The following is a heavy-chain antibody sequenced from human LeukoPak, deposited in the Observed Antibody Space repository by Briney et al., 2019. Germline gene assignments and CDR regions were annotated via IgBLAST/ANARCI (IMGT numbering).Heavy chain of an antibody. V-gene: IGHV1-8*01. CDR1: GYTFTSYD. CDR2: MNPNSGNT. J-gene: IGHJ4*02. Sequence: ASVKVSCKASGYTFTSYDINWVRQATGQGLEWMGWMNPNSGNTGYAQKFQGRVTMTRNTSISTAYMELRSLRSEDTAVYYCARPYSSSWQGSDYWGQGTLVTVSS. CDR3: ARPYSSSWQGSDY. D-gene: IGHD6-13*01.